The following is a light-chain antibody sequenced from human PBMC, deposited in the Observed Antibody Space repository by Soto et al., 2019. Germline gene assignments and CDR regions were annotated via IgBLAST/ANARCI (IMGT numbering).Light chain of an antibody. Sequence: QSALTQPASVSGSPGQSITISCTGTSSDVGGYNYVSWYQHHPVKAPKLMIYEVSNRPSGVSDRFSGSRSGNTASLTISGLQAEDESDYYCSSYRSGGTFVFGSGTKLTVL. CDR2: EVS. J-gene: IGLJ1*01. CDR3: SSYRSGGTFV. V-gene: IGLV2-14*01. CDR1: SSDVGGYNY.